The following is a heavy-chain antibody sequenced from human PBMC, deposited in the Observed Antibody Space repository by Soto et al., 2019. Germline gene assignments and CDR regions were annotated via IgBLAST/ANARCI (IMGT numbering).Heavy chain of an antibody. CDR1: GCTFSSYT. V-gene: IGHV1-69*04. Sequence: SVKVSCKASGCTFSSYTISWVRQAPGQGLEWMGRIIPILGIANYAQKFQGRVTITADKSTSTAYMELSSLRSEDTAVYYCARDSCDYDNYYYYYMDVWGKGTTVTVSS. CDR3: ARDSCDYDNYYYYYMDV. J-gene: IGHJ6*03. D-gene: IGHD5-12*01. CDR2: IIPILGIA.